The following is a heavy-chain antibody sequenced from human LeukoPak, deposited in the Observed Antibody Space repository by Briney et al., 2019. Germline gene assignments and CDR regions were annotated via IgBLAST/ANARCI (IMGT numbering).Heavy chain of an antibody. D-gene: IGHD6-19*01. Sequence: ASVKVSCKASGYTFANYYLHWMRQAPGQGLEWMGIINPNGGGTSYEQKFQGRVTMTRDMSSSTLYMELTSLTSEDTAVYYCARDPGGSGWYSRGYFDYWGQGTLVTVSS. V-gene: IGHV1-46*01. J-gene: IGHJ4*02. CDR1: GYTFANYY. CDR3: ARDPGGSGWYSRGYFDY. CDR2: INPNGGGT.